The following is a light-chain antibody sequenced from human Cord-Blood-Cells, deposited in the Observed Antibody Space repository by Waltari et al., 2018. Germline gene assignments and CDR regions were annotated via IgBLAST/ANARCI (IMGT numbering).Light chain of an antibody. CDR1: QSVSSSY. CDR2: GAS. J-gene: IGKJ5*01. Sequence: EIVLTQSPGTLSLSPGERATLSCRASQSVSSSYLAWYQQNPGQAPRLLIYGASSRATVIPDRFSGSGSGTDFTLTISRLEPEDFAVYYCQQYGSSPPITFGQGTRLEIK. V-gene: IGKV3-20*01. CDR3: QQYGSSPPIT.